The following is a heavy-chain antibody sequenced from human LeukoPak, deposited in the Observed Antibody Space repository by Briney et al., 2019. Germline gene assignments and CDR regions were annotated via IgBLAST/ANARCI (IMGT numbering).Heavy chain of an antibody. J-gene: IGHJ4*02. D-gene: IGHD5-24*01. CDR2: ISAYNGNT. CDR3: ARDQSVLATPPLDY. CDR1: GYTFTSYG. Sequence: ASVKVSCKASGYTFTSYGISWVRQAPGQGLEWMGWISAYNGNTNYAQKLQGRVTMTTDTSTSTAYMELRSLRSDDTAVYYCARDQSVLATPPLDYWGQGTLVTVSS. V-gene: IGHV1-18*01.